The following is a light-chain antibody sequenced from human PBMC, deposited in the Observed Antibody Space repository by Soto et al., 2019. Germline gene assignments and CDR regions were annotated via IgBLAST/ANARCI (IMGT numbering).Light chain of an antibody. CDR2: QAS. V-gene: IGKV1-5*03. CDR3: QQYNSYWT. Sequence: DIQMTQSPSTLSASVGDRVTITCRAGQSISSWLAWYQQKPGKAPKLLIYQASTLESGVPLRFSVSGSGTEFTLTISSLQPDDFATYFCQQYNSYWTFGQGTKVEIK. J-gene: IGKJ1*01. CDR1: QSISSW.